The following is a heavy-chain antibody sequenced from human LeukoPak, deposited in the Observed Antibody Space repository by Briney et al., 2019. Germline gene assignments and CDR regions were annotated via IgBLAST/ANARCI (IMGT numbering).Heavy chain of an antibody. CDR1: GFTFSSYS. D-gene: IGHD6-13*01. V-gene: IGHV3-21*01. CDR3: ARDLAAAKYGMDV. J-gene: IGHJ6*02. CDR2: ISSSSSYI. Sequence: GGSLRLSCAASGFTFSSYSMNWVRQAPGKGLEWVSSISSSSSYIYYADSVKGRFTISRDNAKNSLYLQMNSLRAEDTAVYYCARDLAAAKYGMDVWGQGTTVTVSS.